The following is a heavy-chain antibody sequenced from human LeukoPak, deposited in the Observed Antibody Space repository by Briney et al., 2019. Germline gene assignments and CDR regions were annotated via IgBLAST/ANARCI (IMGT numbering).Heavy chain of an antibody. CDR2: IIPILGIA. V-gene: IGHV1-69*04. CDR3: ASFSGPYYFDY. CDR1: GGTFSSYA. J-gene: IGHJ4*02. D-gene: IGHD2/OR15-2a*01. Sequence: SVKVSCKASGGTFSSYAISWVRQAPGQGLEWMGRIIPILGIANYAQKFQGRVTITADKSTGTAYMELSSLRSEDTAVYYCASFSGPYYFDYWGQGTLVTVSS.